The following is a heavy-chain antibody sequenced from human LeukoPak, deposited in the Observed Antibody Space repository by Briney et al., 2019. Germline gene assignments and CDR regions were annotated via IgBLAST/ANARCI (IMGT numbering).Heavy chain of an antibody. V-gene: IGHV3-48*03. Sequence: GGSLRLSCAASGFTFSSYEMNWVRQAPGKGLEWVSYISSSGSTIYYADSVKGRFTISRDNAQNSLYLQMNSLRAEDTAVYYCSREQLVLGFDYWGQGTLVTVSS. D-gene: IGHD6-13*01. CDR3: SREQLVLGFDY. CDR1: GFTFSSYE. J-gene: IGHJ4*02. CDR2: ISSSGSTI.